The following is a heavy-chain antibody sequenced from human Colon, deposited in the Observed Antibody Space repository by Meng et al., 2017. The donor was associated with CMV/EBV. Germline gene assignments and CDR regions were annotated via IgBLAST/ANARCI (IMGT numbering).Heavy chain of an antibody. Sequence: GSLRLSCNVSGGAISSSGHFWGWIRQPPGKGLEWIGSINKGGLTFYRPSLESRITISMDTSRNLFSLIMASVTAEDTAVYYCARHTDAVSASGLDYWGQGTPVTVSS. CDR2: INKGGLT. D-gene: IGHD2-8*02. J-gene: IGHJ4*02. CDR3: ARHTDAVSASGLDY. V-gene: IGHV4-39*01. CDR1: GGAISSSGHF.